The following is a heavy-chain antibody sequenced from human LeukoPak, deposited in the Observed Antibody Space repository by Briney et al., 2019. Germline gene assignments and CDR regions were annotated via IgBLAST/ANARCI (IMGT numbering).Heavy chain of an antibody. CDR2: ISAYNGNT. D-gene: IGHD2/OR15-2a*01. CDR1: GGTFSSYA. CDR3: ARDKPFRGYYYYGMDV. V-gene: IGHV1-18*01. Sequence: ASVKVSCKASGGTFSSYAISWVRQAPGQGLEWMGWISAYNGNTNYAQKLQGRVTMTTDTSTSTAYMELRSLRSDDTAVYYCARDKPFRGYYYYGMDVWGQGTTVTVSS. J-gene: IGHJ6*02.